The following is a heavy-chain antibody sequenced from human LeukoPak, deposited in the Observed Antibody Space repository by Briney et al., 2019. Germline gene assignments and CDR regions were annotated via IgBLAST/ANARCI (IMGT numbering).Heavy chain of an antibody. CDR1: GITFTKAW. CDR2: VLSKSDGGTA. CDR3: TTERAGAFDY. V-gene: IGHV3-15*05. J-gene: IGHJ4*02. D-gene: IGHD3-10*01. Sequence: GGSLRLSCAGSGITFTKAWMTWVRRAPGKGLEWVGRVLSKSDGGTANYAAPVKGRFTISRDDSKDTLYLQINTLKTEDTAMYYCTTERAGAFDYWGQGTLVTVSP.